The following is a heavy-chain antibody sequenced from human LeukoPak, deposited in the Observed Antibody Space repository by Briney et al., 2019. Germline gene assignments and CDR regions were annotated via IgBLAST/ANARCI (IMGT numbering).Heavy chain of an antibody. J-gene: IGHJ5*02. V-gene: IGHV3-20*01. CDR1: GSTIDDNG. CDR2: INWNGGST. CDR3: ARERETANYPKAGVWFDP. D-gene: IGHD4/OR15-4a*01. Sequence: APLLLCCAAAGSTIDDNGMCWVRRPPARGLEGVSGINWNGGSTYYAASVKSRFTISGDNAKNSLSLQLNSLSAADTAVYHWARERETANYPKAGVWFDPGGQGSLATVP.